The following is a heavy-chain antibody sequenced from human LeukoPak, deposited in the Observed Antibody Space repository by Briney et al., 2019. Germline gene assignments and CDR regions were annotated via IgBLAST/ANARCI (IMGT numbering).Heavy chain of an antibody. D-gene: IGHD1-26*01. V-gene: IGHV3-7*01. J-gene: IGHJ4*02. Sequence: GSLRLSCAASGFTFSSYWMSWVRQAPGKGLEWVANIKQDGSEKYYVDSVKGRFTISRDNAKNSLYLQMNSLRAEDTAVYYCARDKIVGATNFDYWGQGTLVTVSS. CDR2: IKQDGSEK. CDR1: GFTFSSYW. CDR3: ARDKIVGATNFDY.